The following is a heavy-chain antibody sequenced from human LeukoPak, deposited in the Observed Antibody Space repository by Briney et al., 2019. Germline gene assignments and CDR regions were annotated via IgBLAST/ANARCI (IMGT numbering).Heavy chain of an antibody. CDR3: ARGRAASGQYYFDY. Sequence: SQTLSLTCALSGDSVSSNSVAWSWIRQSPLRGLEWLGRTYYRSKWYNDYAVSVKSRITFNPDTSKNQFSLQLNFVTPEDTAVYYCARGRAASGQYYFDYWGQGTLVTVSS. D-gene: IGHD6-13*01. J-gene: IGHJ4*02. CDR2: TYYRSKWYN. CDR1: GDSVSSNSVA. V-gene: IGHV6-1*01.